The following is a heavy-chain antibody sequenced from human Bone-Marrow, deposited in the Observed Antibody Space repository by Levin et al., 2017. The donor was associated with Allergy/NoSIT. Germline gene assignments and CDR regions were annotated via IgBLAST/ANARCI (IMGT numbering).Heavy chain of an antibody. V-gene: IGHV3-15*01. J-gene: IGHJ4*01. Sequence: ESLKISCAASGFAFSNAWMSWVRQAPGKGLEWVGHIKSKTDGGTTDYAAPVKGRFTISRDDSKNTLYLQMNSLKTEDTAVYYCTTGTWIQLWLADYWGHGTLVTVSS. CDR3: TTGTWIQLWLADY. CDR2: IKSKTDGGTT. CDR1: GFAFSNAW. D-gene: IGHD5-18*01.